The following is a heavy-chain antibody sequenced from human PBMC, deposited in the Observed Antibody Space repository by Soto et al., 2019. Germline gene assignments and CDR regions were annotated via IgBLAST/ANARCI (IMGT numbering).Heavy chain of an antibody. Sequence: RASVKVSCKASGYTFTSYYMHWVRQAPGQGLEWMGIINPSGGSTSYAQKFQGRVTMTRDTSTSTVYMELSSLRSEDTAVYYCARADYYDSSGYYPSYYYYGMDVWGQGTSVTVSS. D-gene: IGHD3-22*01. CDR3: ARADYYDSSGYYPSYYYYGMDV. J-gene: IGHJ6*02. V-gene: IGHV1-46*01. CDR1: GYTFTSYY. CDR2: INPSGGST.